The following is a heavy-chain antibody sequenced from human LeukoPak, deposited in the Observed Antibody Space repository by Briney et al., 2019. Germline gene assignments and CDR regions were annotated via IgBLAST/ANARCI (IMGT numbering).Heavy chain of an antibody. J-gene: IGHJ4*02. CDR3: EKGPEYDILTGYYNERYFDY. Sequence: SETLSLTCAVYGGSFSGYYWNWIRQPPGKGLEWIGEINHSGSTNYNPSLKSRVTISVDTSKNDFSLKLSSVTAADTAVYYCEKGPEYDILTGYYNERYFDYWGQGTLVTVSS. V-gene: IGHV4-34*01. CDR1: GGSFSGYY. CDR2: INHSGST. D-gene: IGHD3-9*01.